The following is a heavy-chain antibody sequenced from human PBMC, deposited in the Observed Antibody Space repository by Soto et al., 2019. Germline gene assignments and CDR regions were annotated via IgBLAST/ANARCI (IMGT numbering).Heavy chain of an antibody. CDR1: GYTFTGYY. Sequence: ASVKVSCKASGYTFTGYYMHWVRQAPGQGLEWMGWINPNSGGTNYAQKFQGRVTMTRDMSISTAYMELSRLRSDDTAVYYCARDPVLGYSSGWYRDNWFDPWGQGTLVTVSS. J-gene: IGHJ5*02. V-gene: IGHV1-2*02. CDR3: ARDPVLGYSSGWYRDNWFDP. D-gene: IGHD6-19*01. CDR2: INPNSGGT.